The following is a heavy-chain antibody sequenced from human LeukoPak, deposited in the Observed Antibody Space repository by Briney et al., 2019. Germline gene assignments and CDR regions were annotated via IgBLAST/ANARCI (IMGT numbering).Heavy chain of an antibody. Sequence: PGGSLRLSCAASGFTFSSYDMYWVRQAPGKGLDWVAFVWYDGSQKYYADSVKGRFTLSRDNSKNTLYLQMNSLRAEDTAVFYCAKGGARLHSYYFDYWGQGTLVTVSS. J-gene: IGHJ4*02. CDR1: GFTFSSYD. V-gene: IGHV3-30*02. CDR3: AKGGARLHSYYFDY. D-gene: IGHD1-26*01. CDR2: VWYDGSQK.